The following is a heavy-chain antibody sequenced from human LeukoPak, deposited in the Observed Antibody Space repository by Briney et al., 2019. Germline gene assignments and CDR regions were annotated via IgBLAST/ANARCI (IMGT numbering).Heavy chain of an antibody. J-gene: IGHJ3*02. V-gene: IGHV3-74*01. D-gene: IGHD2-8*01. CDR2: INSDGGST. CDR1: GFTLSSYW. Sequence: GGSLRLSCAASGFTLSSYWTHWVRQAPGKGLVWVSGINSDGGSTRYADSVKGRFIITRDNAKNMLYLQMNSLRAGDTAVYYCASMNGHAFDIWGQGTRVTVSS. CDR3: ASMNGHAFDI.